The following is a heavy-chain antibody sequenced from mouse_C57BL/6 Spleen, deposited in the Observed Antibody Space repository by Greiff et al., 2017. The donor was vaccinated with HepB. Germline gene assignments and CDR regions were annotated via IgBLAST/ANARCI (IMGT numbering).Heavy chain of an antibody. J-gene: IGHJ1*03. CDR2: IHPNSGST. V-gene: IGHV1-64*01. Sequence: VQLQQPGAELVKPGASVKLSCKASGYTFTSYWMHWVKQRPGQGLEWIGMIHPNSGSTNYNEKFKSKATLTVDKSSSTAYMQLSSLTSEDSAVYDCARSGSSYDGYFDVWGTGTTVTVSS. D-gene: IGHD1-1*01. CDR1: GYTFTSYW. CDR3: ARSGSSYDGYFDV.